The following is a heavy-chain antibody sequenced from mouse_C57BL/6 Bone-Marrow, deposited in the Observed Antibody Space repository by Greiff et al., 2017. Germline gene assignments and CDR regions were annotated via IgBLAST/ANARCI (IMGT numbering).Heavy chain of an antibody. CDR1: GFTFSAYG. CDR2: INTGSSTT. V-gene: IGHV5-17*01. Sequence: EVQLQQSGAGLVKPGGSLKLSCTASGFTFSAYGMHWVRQAPEKGLEWVAYINTGSSTTYYADTVKGRFTLSRDNAKNTLFLKMTSLRSEDTAMYYCARGGTTVVGENFDYWGQGTTLTVSS. D-gene: IGHD1-1*01. CDR3: ARGGTTVVGENFDY. J-gene: IGHJ2*01.